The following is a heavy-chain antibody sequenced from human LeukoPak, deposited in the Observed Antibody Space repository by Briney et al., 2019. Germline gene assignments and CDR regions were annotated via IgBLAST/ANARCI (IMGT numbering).Heavy chain of an antibody. V-gene: IGHV3-7*01. Sequence: GGSLRLSCAAPGFTFSSYWMSWVRQAPGKGLEWVANIKQDGSEKYYVDSVKGRFTISRDNAKNSLYLQMNSLRAEDTAVYYCATTPGDEGAVYWGQGTLVTVSS. CDR3: ATTPGDEGAVY. CDR1: GFTFSSYW. J-gene: IGHJ4*02. CDR2: IKQDGSEK. D-gene: IGHD1-26*01.